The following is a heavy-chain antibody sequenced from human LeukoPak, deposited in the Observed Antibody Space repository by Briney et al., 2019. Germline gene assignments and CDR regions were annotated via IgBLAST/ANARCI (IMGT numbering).Heavy chain of an antibody. J-gene: IGHJ4*02. D-gene: IGHD3-10*01. CDR3: ARVRVGAYDFEY. V-gene: IGHV3-74*01. Sequence: GGSLRLSCAASGFTLGSYWMHWVRQVPGKGLVWVSRINPDGGTTTYADSVKGRFTISRDNAKNTLYLQMNSLRAEDTAVYYCARVRVGAYDFEYWGQGTLVTVSS. CDR1: GFTLGSYW. CDR2: INPDGGTT.